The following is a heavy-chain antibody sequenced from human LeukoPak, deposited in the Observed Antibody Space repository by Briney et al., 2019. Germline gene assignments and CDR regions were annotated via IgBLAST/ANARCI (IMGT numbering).Heavy chain of an antibody. D-gene: IGHD4-17*01. CDR2: ISGSGDST. V-gene: IGHV3-23*01. J-gene: IGHJ4*02. Sequence: GGSLRLSCAASGFTFSTYAVNWVRQAPGKGLEWVSTISGSGDSTYYADSVKGRFTISRDNSKNTLYLQMNSLRAEDTAVYYCAKGAGLRAREFDYWGQGTLVTVSS. CDR3: AKGAGLRAREFDY. CDR1: GFTFSTYA.